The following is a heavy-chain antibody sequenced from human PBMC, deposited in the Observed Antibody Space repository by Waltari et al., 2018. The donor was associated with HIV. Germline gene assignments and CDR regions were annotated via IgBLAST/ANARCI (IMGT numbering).Heavy chain of an antibody. CDR3: ARDSAADGMDV. Sequence: EVQLVESGGGLVQPGGSLRLSCAASGFTVSSNYMSWVRQAPGKGLEWGSVIDSGGRTYYADSVKGRFTISRDNSKNTLYLQMNSLRAEDTAVYYCARDSAADGMDVWGQGTTVTVSS. J-gene: IGHJ6*02. CDR2: IDSGGRT. V-gene: IGHV3-66*01. D-gene: IGHD6-13*01. CDR1: GFTVSSNY.